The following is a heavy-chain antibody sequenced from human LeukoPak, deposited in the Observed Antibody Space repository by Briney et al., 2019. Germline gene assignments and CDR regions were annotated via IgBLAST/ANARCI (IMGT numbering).Heavy chain of an antibody. CDR1: GSRFSDAW. D-gene: IGHD3-22*01. CDR3: TTGYSSGYIEDY. Sequence: GGSLRLSCAASGSRFSDAWMSWVRQAPGKGLEWVGRIKRKIDGERTDYVESVKGRFIISRDDSTNTLFLQMNSLKIEDTAVYYCTTGYSSGYIEDYWGQGTRVSVSS. CDR2: IKRKIDGERT. V-gene: IGHV3-15*01. J-gene: IGHJ4*02.